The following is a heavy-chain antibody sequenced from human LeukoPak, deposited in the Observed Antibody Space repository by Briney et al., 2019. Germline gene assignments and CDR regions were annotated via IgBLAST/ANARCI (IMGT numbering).Heavy chain of an antibody. CDR1: GYTFTDYY. CDR2: IKPRSGDT. V-gene: IGHV1-2*02. J-gene: IGHJ4*02. CDR3: TRQRSGWPLDF. D-gene: IGHD6-19*01. Sequence: ASVKVSCKASGYTFTDYYMHWVRQAPGQGLEWMGWIKPRSGDTNYAQKFQGRVTMTRDTSISTAYMELSSLKAPDTAMYYCTRQRSGWPLDFWGQGTLVTVSS.